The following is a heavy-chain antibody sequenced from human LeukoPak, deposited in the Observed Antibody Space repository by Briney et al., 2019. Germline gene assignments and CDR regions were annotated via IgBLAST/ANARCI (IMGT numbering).Heavy chain of an antibody. CDR2: ISYSGSM. CDR1: GDSISSSSYY. J-gene: IGHJ4*02. D-gene: IGHD1/OR15-1a*01. Sequence: SETLSLTCTVSGDSISSSSYYWGWIRQPPGKGLEWIGSISYSGSMYYNPSLKSRVTISVDTSKNQFSLKLSSVTAADTAVYYCARLWGGTGTWGQGTLVIVSS. CDR3: ARLWGGTGT. V-gene: IGHV4-39*01.